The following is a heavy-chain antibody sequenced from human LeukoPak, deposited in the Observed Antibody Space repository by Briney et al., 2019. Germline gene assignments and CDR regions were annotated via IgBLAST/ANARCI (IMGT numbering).Heavy chain of an antibody. D-gene: IGHD2-21*02. Sequence: GGSLRLSCAASGFTVSSNYMSWVRQAPGKGLEWVSVIYSGGSTYYADSVKGRFTISRDNSKNTLYLQMNSLRAEDTAVYYCAKGVTHDYFDYWGQGTLVTVSS. J-gene: IGHJ4*02. V-gene: IGHV3-66*01. CDR3: AKGVTHDYFDY. CDR1: GFTVSSNY. CDR2: IYSGGST.